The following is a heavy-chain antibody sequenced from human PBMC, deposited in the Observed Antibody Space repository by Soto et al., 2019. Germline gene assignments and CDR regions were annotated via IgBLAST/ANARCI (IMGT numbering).Heavy chain of an antibody. D-gene: IGHD3-10*01. J-gene: IGHJ4*02. CDR1: GGTFSSYA. V-gene: IGHV1-69*13. CDR2: IIPIFGTA. Sequence: SVKVSCKASGGTFSSYAISWVRQAPGQGLEWMGGIIPIFGTANYAQKFQGRVTITADESTSTAYMELSSLRSEDTAVYYCARDRHYYGSGSYYLPPSDYWGQGTLVTVSS. CDR3: ARDRHYYGSGSYYLPPSDY.